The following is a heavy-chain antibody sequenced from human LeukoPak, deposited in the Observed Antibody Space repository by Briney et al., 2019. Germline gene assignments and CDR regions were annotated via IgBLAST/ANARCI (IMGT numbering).Heavy chain of an antibody. CDR3: ARGTYSSGWGRNYYYGMDV. D-gene: IGHD6-19*01. Sequence: PGGSLRLSCAASGFTFSSYWMSWVRQAPGKGLEWVANIKQDGSEKYYVGSVKGRFTISRDNAKNSLYLQMNSLRAEDTAVYYCARGTYSSGWGRNYYYGMDVWGQGTTVTVSS. CDR1: GFTFSSYW. CDR2: IKQDGSEK. V-gene: IGHV3-7*01. J-gene: IGHJ6*02.